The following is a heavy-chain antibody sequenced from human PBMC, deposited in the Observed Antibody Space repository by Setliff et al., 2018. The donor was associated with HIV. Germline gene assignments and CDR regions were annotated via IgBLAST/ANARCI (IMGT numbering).Heavy chain of an antibody. V-gene: IGHV1-18*01. CDR3: AREKAFDP. J-gene: IGHJ5*02. Sequence: ASVKVSCKTSGYTFGSHGISWVRQAPGQGLEWMGWISAYNGNTNYAQKFHGRVTMTRDTSTSTVYMELSSLRSEDTAVYYCAREKAFDPWGQGTLVTVSS. CDR1: GYTFGSHG. CDR2: ISAYNGNT.